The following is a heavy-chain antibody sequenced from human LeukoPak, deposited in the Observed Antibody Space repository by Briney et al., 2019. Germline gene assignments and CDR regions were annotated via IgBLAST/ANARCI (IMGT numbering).Heavy chain of an antibody. J-gene: IGHJ6*02. CDR2: INTDGGST. D-gene: IGHD2-15*01. Sequence: PGGSLRLSCAASGFTFSNYWMHGVRQAPGKGLVWVSRINTDGGSTTYADSVKGRFTISRDNAKNTLYLQMNSLRAEDTAVYYCARTLYCSGGSCQPYYYYYYGMDVWGQGTTVTVSS. CDR1: GFTFSNYW. V-gene: IGHV3-74*01. CDR3: ARTLYCSGGSCQPYYYYYYGMDV.